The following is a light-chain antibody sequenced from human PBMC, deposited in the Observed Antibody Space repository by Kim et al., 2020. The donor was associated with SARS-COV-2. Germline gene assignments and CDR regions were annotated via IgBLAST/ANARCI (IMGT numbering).Light chain of an antibody. CDR1: SSDVGSYNL. CDR2: EVS. J-gene: IGLJ1*01. V-gene: IGLV2-23*02. CDR3: CSYASSSTYV. Sequence: QSALTQPASVSGSPGQSITISCTGTSSDVGSYNLVSWYQQHPSKAPKLMIYEVSKCPSGVSSRFSGSKSGNTASLTISGLQAEDEADYYCCSYASSSTYVFGTGTKVTVL.